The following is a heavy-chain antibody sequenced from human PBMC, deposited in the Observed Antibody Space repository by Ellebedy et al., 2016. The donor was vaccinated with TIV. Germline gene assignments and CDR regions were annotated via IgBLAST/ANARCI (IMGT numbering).Heavy chain of an antibody. D-gene: IGHD6-19*01. CDR2: VNQRRTT. CDR3: ARMRGVAGPRWFDP. V-gene: IGHV4-59*08. Sequence: MPSETLSFTCLVSGGSFNNDHWSWIRKSPGKGLEWIGYVNQRRTTKYNSSLRSLVTISIDTSKNQFSLTVTSVTAADTAVYFCARMRGVAGPRWFDPWGPGTQVIVSS. CDR1: GGSFNNDH. J-gene: IGHJ5*02.